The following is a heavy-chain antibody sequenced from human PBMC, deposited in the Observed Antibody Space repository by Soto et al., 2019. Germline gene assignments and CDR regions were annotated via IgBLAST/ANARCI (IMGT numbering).Heavy chain of an antibody. D-gene: IGHD6-13*01. Sequence: QVQLVQSGAEVKKPGASVKVSCQASGYTFTTFDINWVRQAAGQGLEWLGWMNPDSGDTYYAQHFQGRVTMTRNTAISTAYMELSSLESEDTAGYFCARGKYSGNWYVKEAFDVWGQGTMVAVSS. J-gene: IGHJ3*01. CDR2: MNPDSGDT. CDR1: GYTFTTFD. V-gene: IGHV1-8*01. CDR3: ARGKYSGNWYVKEAFDV.